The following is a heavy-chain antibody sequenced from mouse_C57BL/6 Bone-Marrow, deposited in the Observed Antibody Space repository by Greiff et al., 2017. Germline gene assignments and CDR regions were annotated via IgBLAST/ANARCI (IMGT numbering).Heavy chain of an antibody. J-gene: IGHJ1*03. V-gene: IGHV5-9*01. CDR3: ARHGYYSYWYFDV. D-gene: IGHD2-3*01. CDR2: ISGGGGNT. Sequence: EVQLVESGGGLVKPGGSLKLSCAASGFTFSSYTMSWVRQTPEKRLEWVATISGGGGNTYYPDSVKGRFTISSDNAKNTLYLQMSSLRSEDTALYYCARHGYYSYWYFDVWGTGTTVTVSA. CDR1: GFTFSSYT.